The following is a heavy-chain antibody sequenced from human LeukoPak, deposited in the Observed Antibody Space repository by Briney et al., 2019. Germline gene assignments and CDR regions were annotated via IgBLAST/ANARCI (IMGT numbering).Heavy chain of an antibody. CDR2: INPNSGGT. CDR3: ASPYSSGWYGYFDY. V-gene: IGHV1-2*02. CDR1: GYTFTSYD. J-gene: IGHJ4*02. Sequence: ASVKVSCKASGYTFTSYDINWVRQAPGQGLEWMGWINPNSGGTNYAQKFQGRVTMTRDTSISTAYMELSRLRSDDTAVYYCASPYSSGWYGYFDYWGQGTLVTVSS. D-gene: IGHD6-19*01.